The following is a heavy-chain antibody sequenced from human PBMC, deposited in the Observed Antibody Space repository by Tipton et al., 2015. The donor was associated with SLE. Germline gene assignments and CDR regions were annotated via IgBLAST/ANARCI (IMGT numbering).Heavy chain of an antibody. J-gene: IGHJ6*02. CDR3: ARRFVGMDV. V-gene: IGHV4-59*01. CDR2: IYYSGST. CDR1: GGSISSYY. D-gene: IGHD3-16*01. Sequence: TLSLTCTVSGGSISSYYWSWIRQPQGKGLEWIGYIYYSGSTNYNPSLKSRVTISVDTSKNQFSLKLSSVTTADTAVYYCARRFVGMDVWGQGTTVTVSS.